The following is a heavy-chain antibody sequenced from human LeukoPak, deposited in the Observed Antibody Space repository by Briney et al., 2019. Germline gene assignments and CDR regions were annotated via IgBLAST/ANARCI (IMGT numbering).Heavy chain of an antibody. CDR2: VSYDGSFK. CDR1: GFTFSSYA. V-gene: IGHV3-30*03. D-gene: IGHD1-26*01. J-gene: IGHJ4*02. Sequence: GGSLRLSCAGSGFTFSSYAMHWVRQAPGKGLEWVALVSYDGSFKHYADSVKGRFTISRDNSENTLSLQMDSLRAEDTAVYYCARDPYSFDYWGQGTLVTVSS. CDR3: ARDPYSFDY.